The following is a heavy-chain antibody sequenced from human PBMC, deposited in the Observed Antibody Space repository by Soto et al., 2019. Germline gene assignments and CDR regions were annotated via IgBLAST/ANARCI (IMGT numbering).Heavy chain of an antibody. V-gene: IGHV1-3*05. Sequence: QVQLVQSGAEEKKPGASVKVSCKASGYTFTSYAMHWVRQAPGQRLEWMGWINAGNGNTKYSQKFQGRVTITRDTSARTAYMELSSLRSEDTAVQYCARGSSSGWYDWGQGTLVTVSS. CDR1: GYTFTSYA. D-gene: IGHD6-19*01. CDR2: INAGNGNT. CDR3: ARGSSSGWYD. J-gene: IGHJ4*02.